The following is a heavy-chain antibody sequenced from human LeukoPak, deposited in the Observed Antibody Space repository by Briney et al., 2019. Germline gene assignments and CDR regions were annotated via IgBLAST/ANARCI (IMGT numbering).Heavy chain of an antibody. CDR2: ISYDGSNK. CDR1: GFTFSTYA. J-gene: IGHJ6*02. CDR3: ARGHNWNDGRFYFYGIDV. D-gene: IGHD1-20*01. Sequence: GRSLRLSCAASGFTFSTYAMHWVSQAPGKGLEWVAVISYDGSNKYYADSVKGRFTSSRDNSKNTLYPQMNSLSAEDTALYYCARGHNWNDGRFYFYGIDVWGQGTTVTVSS. V-gene: IGHV3-30-3*01.